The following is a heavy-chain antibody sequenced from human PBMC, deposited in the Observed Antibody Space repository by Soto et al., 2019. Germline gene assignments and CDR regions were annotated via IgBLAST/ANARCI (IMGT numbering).Heavy chain of an antibody. Sequence: SETLCLTCSVSGGSISSGYYYWSWIRQPPGKGLEWIGNIYYSGNTYYNPSLKSRLIISIDTSKNQFSLKLGSVTAADTAVYYCAISSLYGMDVWGQGTTVTVSS. CDR2: IYYSGNT. CDR1: GGSISSGYYY. CDR3: AISSLYGMDV. V-gene: IGHV4-30-4*01. J-gene: IGHJ6*02.